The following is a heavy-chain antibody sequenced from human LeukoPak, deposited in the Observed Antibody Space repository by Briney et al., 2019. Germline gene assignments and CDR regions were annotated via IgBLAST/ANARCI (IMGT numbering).Heavy chain of an antibody. D-gene: IGHD4-17*01. CDR1: GFTFSSYA. CDR3: WTTVTSPY. CDR2: IRGSGIIT. J-gene: IGHJ4*02. V-gene: IGHV3-23*01. Sequence: GGSLRLSCVASGFTFSSYAMTWVRQVPGKGLEWVSSIRGSGIITFYADPVKGRFTISRDNSKNTLYLQMNSLRAEDTAVYYGWTTVTSPYWGQGTLVTVSS.